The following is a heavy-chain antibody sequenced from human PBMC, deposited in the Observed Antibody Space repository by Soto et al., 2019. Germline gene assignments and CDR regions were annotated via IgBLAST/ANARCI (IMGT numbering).Heavy chain of an antibody. D-gene: IGHD2-2*01. V-gene: IGHV4-34*01. CDR3: ARAPGYCSSTSCYATPHYYYYGMDV. CDR1: GGSFSGYY. CDR2: INHSGST. J-gene: IGHJ6*02. Sequence: QVQLQQWGAGLLKPSETLSLTCAVYGGSFSGYYWSWIRQPPGKGLEWIGEINHSGSTNYNPSLKRRVTIAGDTSKNQFALKLSSVTAADTAVYYCARAPGYCSSTSCYATPHYYYYGMDVWGQGTTVTVSS.